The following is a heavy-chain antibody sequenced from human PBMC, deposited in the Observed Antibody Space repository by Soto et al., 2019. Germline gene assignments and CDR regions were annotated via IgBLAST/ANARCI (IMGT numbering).Heavy chain of an antibody. V-gene: IGHV4-34*01. CDR1: GGSFSGYY. CDR3: ARLLYSGHYFDY. Sequence: PSETLSLTCAVYGGSFSGYYWSWIRQPPGKGLEWIGEINHSGSTNYNPSLKSRVTISVDTSKNQFSLKLSSVTAADTAVYYCARLLYSGHYFDYWGQGTLVTVSS. J-gene: IGHJ4*02. CDR2: INHSGST. D-gene: IGHD5-12*01.